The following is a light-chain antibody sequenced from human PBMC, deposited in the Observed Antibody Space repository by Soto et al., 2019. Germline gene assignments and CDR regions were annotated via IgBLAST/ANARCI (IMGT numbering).Light chain of an antibody. CDR2: KTS. CDR1: QGISSY. Sequence: AIRMTQSPSSFSASTGDRVTLTCRASQGISSYLAWYQQKPGKAPKLLISKTSSLESGVPSRFSGSGSGTEFTLTISSLPPDDFATYYCQQYNVHRTFGQGTKVDIK. V-gene: IGKV1-8*01. CDR3: QQYNVHRT. J-gene: IGKJ1*01.